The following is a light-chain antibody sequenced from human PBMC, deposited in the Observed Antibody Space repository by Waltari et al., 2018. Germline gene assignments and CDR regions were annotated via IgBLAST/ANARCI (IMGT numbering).Light chain of an antibody. J-gene: IGKJ3*01. V-gene: IGKV1-39*01. CDR3: QHTLA. Sequence: QMIQSPSSRSASVGDRVTITCRTSQTISNNLNWYQQKPGEAPKLLIYGASNLQSGVASMFSGSGAGTDFTLTISSLQPEDFATYYCQHTLAFGPGTKVDIK. CDR2: GAS. CDR1: QTISNN.